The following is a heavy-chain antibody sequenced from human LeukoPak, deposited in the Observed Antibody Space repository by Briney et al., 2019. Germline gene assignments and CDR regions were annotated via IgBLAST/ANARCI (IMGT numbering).Heavy chain of an antibody. Sequence: PSQTLSLTCTVSGGSISSGGYYWGWIRQHPGKGLEWIGYIYYSGSTYYNPSLKSRVTISVDTSKNQFSLKLSSVTAADTAVYYCARVVFYGDYYYCGMDVWGQGTTVTVSS. CDR1: GGSISSGGYY. V-gene: IGHV4-31*03. D-gene: IGHD4-17*01. J-gene: IGHJ6*02. CDR2: IYYSGST. CDR3: ARVVFYGDYYYCGMDV.